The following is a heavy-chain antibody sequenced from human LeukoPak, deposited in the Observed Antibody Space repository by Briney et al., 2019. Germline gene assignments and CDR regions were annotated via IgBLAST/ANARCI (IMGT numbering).Heavy chain of an antibody. J-gene: IGHJ4*02. CDR2: IYYSGST. CDR1: GGSISSYY. Sequence: PSETLSLTCTVSGGSISSYYWSWIRQPPGKGLEWIGYIYYSGSTNYNPSLKSRVTISVDTSKNQFSLKLSSVTAADTAGYYCADHYDFWSGLDYWGQGTLVTVSS. V-gene: IGHV4-59*08. CDR3: ADHYDFWSGLDY. D-gene: IGHD3-3*01.